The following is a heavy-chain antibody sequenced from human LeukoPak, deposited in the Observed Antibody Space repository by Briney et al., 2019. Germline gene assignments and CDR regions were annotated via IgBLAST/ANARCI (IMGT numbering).Heavy chain of an antibody. V-gene: IGHV3-20*01. D-gene: IGHD4-17*01. CDR3: ARWETTWYFDL. CDR1: GFTFSSYA. CDR2: INWNGGST. Sequence: GGSLRLSCAASGFTFSSYAMSWVRQAPGKGLEWVSGINWNGGSTGYADSVKGRFTISRDNAKNSLYLQMNSLRAEDTALYHCARWETTWYFDLWGRGTLVTVSS. J-gene: IGHJ2*01.